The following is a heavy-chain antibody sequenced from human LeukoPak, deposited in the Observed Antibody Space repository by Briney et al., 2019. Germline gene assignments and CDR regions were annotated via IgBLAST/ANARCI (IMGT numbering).Heavy chain of an antibody. CDR1: GYTLTELS. Sequence: GASVKVSYKVSGYTLTELSMHWVRQAPGKGLEWMGGFDPEDGETIYAQKFQGRVTMTEDTSTDIAYMELSSVRSEDTAVYYCATDSDRDCCDRGYWGQGTLVTVSS. CDR2: FDPEDGET. V-gene: IGHV1-24*01. J-gene: IGHJ4*02. D-gene: IGHD2-21*02. CDR3: ATDSDRDCCDRGY.